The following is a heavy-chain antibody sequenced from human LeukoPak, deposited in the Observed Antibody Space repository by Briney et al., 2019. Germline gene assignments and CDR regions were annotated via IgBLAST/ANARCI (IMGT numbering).Heavy chain of an antibody. J-gene: IGHJ4*02. CDR2: IYHTGNI. CDR1: GASITSYY. CDR3: ARFGSGWWYNDY. Sequence: SETLSLTCAVSGASITSYYWTWIRQPPGKGLEWIGYIYHTGNIKYNPSLNSRVTISIDTSKNQFSLKLSSVTAADSAVYYCARFGSGWWYNDYWGQGTLVTVSS. V-gene: IGHV4-59*01. D-gene: IGHD6-19*01.